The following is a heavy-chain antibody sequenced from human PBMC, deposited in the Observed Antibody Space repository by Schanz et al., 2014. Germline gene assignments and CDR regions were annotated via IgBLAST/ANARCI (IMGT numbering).Heavy chain of an antibody. CDR2: ISSSSGTI. CDR3: ARPSDSSWYMDV. J-gene: IGHJ6*03. V-gene: IGHV3-48*04. D-gene: IGHD2-21*02. CDR1: GFTFITYA. Sequence: EVQLVESGGGLVQPGESLRLSCAASGFTFITYAMSWVRQAPEKGLEWVSYISSSSGTIYYADSVKGRFTISRDNAKNSLYLQMNSLRAEDTAVYYCARPSDSSWYMDVWGKGTTVTVSS.